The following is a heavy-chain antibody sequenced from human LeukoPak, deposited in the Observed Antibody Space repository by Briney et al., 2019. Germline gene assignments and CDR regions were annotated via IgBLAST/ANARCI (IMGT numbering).Heavy chain of an antibody. CDR1: GYTFTGYY. V-gene: IGHV1-2*02. J-gene: IGHJ4*02. Sequence: ASVKVSCKASGYTFTGYYMHWVRQAPGQGLEWMGWINPNSGGTNYAQKFQGRVTMTRDTSISTAYMELSRLRSDDTAVYYCARGWETQPRSHSYYFDYWGQGTLVTVSS. D-gene: IGHD1-26*01. CDR2: INPNSGGT. CDR3: ARGWETQPRSHSYYFDY.